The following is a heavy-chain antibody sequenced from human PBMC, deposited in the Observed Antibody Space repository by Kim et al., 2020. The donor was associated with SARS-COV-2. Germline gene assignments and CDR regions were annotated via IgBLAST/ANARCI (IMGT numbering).Heavy chain of an antibody. CDR1: GGSFSGYY. V-gene: IGHV4-34*01. J-gene: IGHJ4*02. Sequence: SETLSLTCAVYGGSFSGYYWSWIRQPPGKGLEWIGEINHSGSTNYNPSLKSRVTISVDTSKNQFSLKLSSVTAADTAVYYCARGPHIAAAAGTASPPDFDYWGQGTLVTVSS. CDR3: ARGPHIAAAAGTASPPDFDY. CDR2: INHSGST. D-gene: IGHD6-13*01.